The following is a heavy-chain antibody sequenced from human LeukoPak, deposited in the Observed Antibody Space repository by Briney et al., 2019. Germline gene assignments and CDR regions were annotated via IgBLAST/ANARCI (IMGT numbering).Heavy chain of an antibody. Sequence: GGSLRLSCAASGFTFSSYGMHWVRQAPGTGLEWVAVISYDGSNKYYADSVKGRFTIYRDNSKNKLYLQMNSLKAEDTAVYYCAKDGGKSSSWYYYYYGMDVWGQGTTVTVSS. V-gene: IGHV3-30*18. D-gene: IGHD6-13*01. CDR3: AKDGGKSSSWYYYYYGMDV. J-gene: IGHJ6*02. CDR2: ISYDGSNK. CDR1: GFTFSSYG.